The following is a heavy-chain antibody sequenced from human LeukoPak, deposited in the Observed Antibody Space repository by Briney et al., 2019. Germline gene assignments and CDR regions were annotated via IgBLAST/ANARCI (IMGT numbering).Heavy chain of an antibody. CDR3: ARGGGQYCSSTSCSNWFDP. Sequence: SVKVSCKASGGTLSSYTISWVRQAPGQGLEWMGRIIPILGIANYAQKFQGRVTITADKSTSTAYMELSSLRSEDTAVSYCARGGGQYCSSTSCSNWFDPWGQGTLVTVSS. V-gene: IGHV1-69*02. CDR2: IIPILGIA. D-gene: IGHD2-2*01. CDR1: GGTLSSYT. J-gene: IGHJ5*02.